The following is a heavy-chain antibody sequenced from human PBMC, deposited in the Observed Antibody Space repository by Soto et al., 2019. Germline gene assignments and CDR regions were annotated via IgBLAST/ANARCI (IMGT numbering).Heavy chain of an antibody. CDR2: MTAYTGNT. Sequence: QVQLVQSGAEVKKPGASVKVSCKASGYTFTSYGIIWVRQAPGQGLEWMGWMTAYTGNTNYAQKLQGRITMTTDTSTSTAYMELRSLRSDDTAVYYCARSYSSGRTFDYWGQGTLVTVSS. J-gene: IGHJ4*02. CDR1: GYTFTSYG. D-gene: IGHD6-19*01. V-gene: IGHV1-18*01. CDR3: ARSYSSGRTFDY.